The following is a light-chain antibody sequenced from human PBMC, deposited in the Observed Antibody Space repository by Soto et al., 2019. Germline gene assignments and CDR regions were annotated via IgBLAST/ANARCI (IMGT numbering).Light chain of an antibody. J-gene: IGKJ2*01. V-gene: IGKV3-15*01. CDR1: QSINSE. CDR2: GAS. CDR3: QQGHNWPLT. Sequence: EIVMTQSPATLSLSPGERAALSCRASQSINSELAWYQQKPGQPPRLLIYGASTRATGVPARFTGSESGSDFTLIISGLQSEDFAVYYCQQGHNWPLTFGQGTRLEI.